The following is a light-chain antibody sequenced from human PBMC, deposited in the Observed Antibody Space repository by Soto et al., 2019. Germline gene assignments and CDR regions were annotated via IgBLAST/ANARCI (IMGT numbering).Light chain of an antibody. CDR1: NIGSKN. V-gene: IGLV3-9*01. Sequence: SYELTQPLSVSVALGQTARIACGGDNIGSKNVHWYQQKPGQAPVLVIYRDRSRPSGIPERFSGSNSGNTATLTISGAQAGDEADYYCQLWDTSTVVFGGGTKVTVL. CDR2: RDR. CDR3: QLWDTSTVV. J-gene: IGLJ2*01.